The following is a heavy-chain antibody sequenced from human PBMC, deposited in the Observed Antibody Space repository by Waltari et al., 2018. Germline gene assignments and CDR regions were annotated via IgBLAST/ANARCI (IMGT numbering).Heavy chain of an antibody. V-gene: IGHV3-30-3*01. CDR2: ISYDGSNK. D-gene: IGHD1-26*01. CDR3: ARGGLPNGSWYFDY. CDR1: GFTFSSYA. Sequence: QVQLVESGGGVVQPGRSLRLSCAASGFTFSSYAMHWVRQAPGKGLEWVAVISYDGSNKYYADSVKGRFTISRDNSKNTLYLQMNSLRAEDTAVYYCARGGLPNGSWYFDYWGQGTLVTVSS. J-gene: IGHJ4*02.